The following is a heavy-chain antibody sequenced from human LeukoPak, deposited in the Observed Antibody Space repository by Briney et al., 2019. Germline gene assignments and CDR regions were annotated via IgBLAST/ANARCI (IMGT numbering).Heavy chain of an antibody. CDR2: ITSGGST. V-gene: IGHV3-23*01. J-gene: IGHJ4*02. CDR1: GFTFSNDV. D-gene: IGHD2-15*01. CDR3: ARPVTATDRFYFFDS. Sequence: PGGSLRLSCAASGFTFSNDVMRWVRQAPGKGLEWVSSITSGGSTYYADSVKGRFTISRDNSENTPYLQMNSLRAEDTAVYYCARPVTATDRFYFFDSWGQGTLVTVSS.